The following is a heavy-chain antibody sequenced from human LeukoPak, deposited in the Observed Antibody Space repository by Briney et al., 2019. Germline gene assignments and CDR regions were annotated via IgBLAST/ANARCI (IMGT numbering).Heavy chain of an antibody. Sequence: ASVKVSCKASGYTFTGYYMHWVRQAPGQGLEWMGWINPNSGGTNYAQKFQGRVTMTRDTSISTAYMELSRLRSDDTAVYYCASSKQQLVLGFSFVYWGQGTLVTVSS. D-gene: IGHD6-13*01. CDR1: GYTFTGYY. CDR3: ASSKQQLVLGFSFVY. CDR2: INPNSGGT. V-gene: IGHV1-2*02. J-gene: IGHJ4*02.